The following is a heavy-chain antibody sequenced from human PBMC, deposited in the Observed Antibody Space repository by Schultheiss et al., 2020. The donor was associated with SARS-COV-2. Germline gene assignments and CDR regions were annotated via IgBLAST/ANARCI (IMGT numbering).Heavy chain of an antibody. CDR3: ARELPPAYSSGWTDFDY. J-gene: IGHJ4*02. Sequence: ASVKVSCKASGYTFTGYYMHWVRQAPGQGLEWMGWINPNSGGTNYAQKFQGRVTMTRDTSISTAYMELSRLRSDDTAVYYCARELPPAYSSGWTDFDYWGQGTLVTVSS. CDR2: INPNSGGT. CDR1: GYTFTGYY. V-gene: IGHV1-2*02. D-gene: IGHD6-19*01.